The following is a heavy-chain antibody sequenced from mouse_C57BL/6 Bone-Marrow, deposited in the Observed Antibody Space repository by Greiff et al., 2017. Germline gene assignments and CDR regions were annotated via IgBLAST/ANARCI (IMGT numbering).Heavy chain of an antibody. CDR1: GYTFTSYG. V-gene: IGHV1-81*01. CDR2: IYPRSGNT. D-gene: IGHD2-4*01. CDR3: ARYYDYVSWFAY. Sequence: VQLQESGAELARPGASVKLSCKASGYTFTSYGISWVKQRTGQGLAWIGAIYPRSGNTNYNEKFKGKATLTADKSSSTAYMELRSLTSEDSAVYFCARYYDYVSWFAYWGQGTLVTVSA. J-gene: IGHJ3*01.